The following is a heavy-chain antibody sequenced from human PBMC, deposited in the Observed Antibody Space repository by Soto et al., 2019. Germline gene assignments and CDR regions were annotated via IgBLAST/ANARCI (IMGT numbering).Heavy chain of an antibody. CDR2: IYYSGST. Sequence: SETLSLTCTVSGGSISSYYWSWIRQPPGKGLEWIGYIYYSGSTNYNPSLKSRVTISVDTSKNQFSLKLSSVTAADTAVYYCAKENGYSSSWFEFDYWAQGTLVPVSS. D-gene: IGHD6-13*01. CDR1: GGSISSYY. V-gene: IGHV4-59*01. J-gene: IGHJ4*02. CDR3: AKENGYSSSWFEFDY.